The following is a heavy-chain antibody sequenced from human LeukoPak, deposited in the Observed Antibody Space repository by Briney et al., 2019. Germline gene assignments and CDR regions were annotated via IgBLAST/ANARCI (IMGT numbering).Heavy chain of an antibody. CDR2: IIPIFGTA. J-gene: IGHJ4*02. CDR3: ARGWVALRFLEWHD. V-gene: IGHV1-69*13. CDR1: GGTFSSYA. Sequence: ASVKVSCKASGGTFSSYAISWVRQAPGQGLEWMGGIIPIFGTANYAQKFQGRVTITADESTSTAYMELSSLRSEDTAVYYCARGWVALRFLEWHDWGQGTLVTVSS. D-gene: IGHD3-3*01.